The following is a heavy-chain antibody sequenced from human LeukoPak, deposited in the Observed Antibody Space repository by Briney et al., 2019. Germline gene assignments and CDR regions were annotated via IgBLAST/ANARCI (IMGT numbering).Heavy chain of an antibody. D-gene: IGHD3-22*01. CDR1: GASIRSGDHH. J-gene: IGHJ4*02. CDR2: IYFSGSR. V-gene: IGHV4-30-4*08. Sequence: PSETLSLTCSVSGASIRSGDHHWSWLRQSPGKGLEWIGYIYFSGSRSSNPSLRSRLTISVDTSKNQFSLKLNSVTAADTALYYCARGGGGYTLYSFDYWGQGALVTVSS. CDR3: ARGGGGYTLYSFDY.